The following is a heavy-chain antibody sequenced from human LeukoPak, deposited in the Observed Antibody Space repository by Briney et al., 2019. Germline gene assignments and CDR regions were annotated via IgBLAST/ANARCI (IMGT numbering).Heavy chain of an antibody. J-gene: IGHJ4*02. Sequence: ASETLSLTCTVSGYSITSAYYWGWIRQPPGKGLEWIGSFFLKGSTYYNPSLKSRVTISVDTSKNQFSLKLSSVTAADTAVYYCATGGYSYGSYYFDYWGQGTLVTVSS. CDR2: FFLKGST. CDR1: GYSITSAYY. CDR3: ATGGYSYGSYYFDY. D-gene: IGHD5-18*01. V-gene: IGHV4-38-2*02.